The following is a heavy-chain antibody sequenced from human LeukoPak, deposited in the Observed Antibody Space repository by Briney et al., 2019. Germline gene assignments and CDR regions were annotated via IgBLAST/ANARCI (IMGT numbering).Heavy chain of an antibody. CDR3: ARQEIAARADYFDY. J-gene: IGHJ4*02. D-gene: IGHD6-6*01. CDR1: GFTFSSYW. Sequence: GGSLRLSCAASGFTFSSYWMSWVRQAPGKGLEWVANIKQDGSEKYYVDSVKGRFTISRDNAKNSPYLQMNSLRAEDTAVYYCARQEIAARADYFDYWGQGTLVTVSS. V-gene: IGHV3-7*01. CDR2: IKQDGSEK.